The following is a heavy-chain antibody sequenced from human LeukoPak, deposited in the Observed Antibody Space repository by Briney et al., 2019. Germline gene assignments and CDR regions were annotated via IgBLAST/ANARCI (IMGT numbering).Heavy chain of an antibody. J-gene: IGHJ4*02. Sequence: ASVKVSCKASGYTFTNYYMHWVRQAPGQGLEWMGIINPSGNSTRYEQKFQDRVTMTRETSTRTVYMELSSLRSEDTAVYYCARGYSSTYRIDYWGQGTLVTASS. D-gene: IGHD2/OR15-2a*01. V-gene: IGHV1-46*01. CDR3: ARGYSSTYRIDY. CDR2: INPSGNST. CDR1: GYTFTNYY.